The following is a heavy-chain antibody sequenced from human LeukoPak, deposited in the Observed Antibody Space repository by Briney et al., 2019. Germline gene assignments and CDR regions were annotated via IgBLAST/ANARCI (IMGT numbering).Heavy chain of an antibody. V-gene: IGHV4-30-2*01. CDR3: ARGGRGSGESDYFDY. D-gene: IGHD2-15*01. J-gene: IGHJ4*02. CDR2: IYHSGST. Sequence: PSETLSLTCAVSGGSISSGGYSWSWIRQPPGKGLEWIGYIYHSGSTYYNPSLKSRVTISVDWSKNQFSLKLSSVTAADTAEYYWARGGRGSGESDYFDYWGQGTLVTVSS. CDR1: GGSISSGGYS.